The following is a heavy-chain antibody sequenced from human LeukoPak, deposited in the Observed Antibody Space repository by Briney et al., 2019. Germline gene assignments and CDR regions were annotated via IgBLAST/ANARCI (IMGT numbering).Heavy chain of an antibody. J-gene: IGHJ4*02. D-gene: IGHD2-21*01. CDR2: ISSSGINI. Sequence: GGSLRLSCVASGFTFSNYEMTWVRQAPGKGLEWVSYISSSGINIYYADSVKGRFSISRDNAKGSLYLQMNSLRAEDTAVYYCARDRYCGSECYYHPDFDHWGREPWSPSPQ. V-gene: IGHV3-48*03. CDR1: GFTFSNYE. CDR3: ARDRYCGSECYYHPDFDH.